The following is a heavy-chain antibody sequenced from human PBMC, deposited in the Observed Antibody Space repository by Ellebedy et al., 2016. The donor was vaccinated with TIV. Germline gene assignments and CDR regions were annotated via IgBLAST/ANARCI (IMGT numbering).Heavy chain of an antibody. CDR2: IKQDGSEK. V-gene: IGHV3-7*01. D-gene: IGHD3-3*01. CDR3: ARAVKSSDIWSVSPDNYFDY. CDR1: GFTFSSYW. Sequence: GGSLRLSCAASGFTFSSYWMSWVRQAPGKGLEWVANIKQDGSEKYYVDSVKGRFTISRDNAKNSLYLQMNSLRAEDTAVYYCARAVKSSDIWSVSPDNYFDYWGQGTLVTVSS. J-gene: IGHJ4*02.